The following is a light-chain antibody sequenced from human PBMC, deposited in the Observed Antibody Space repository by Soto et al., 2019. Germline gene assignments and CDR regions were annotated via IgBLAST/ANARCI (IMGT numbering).Light chain of an antibody. Sequence: QSALTQPASVSGSPGQSITISCTGTSSDVGGYNYVSWYQQHPGKAPKFMIYDVSNRPSGVSNRFSGSKSGHTASLTISGLQAEDEADYYCCSYTTSNTRQIVFGTGTKVTVL. J-gene: IGLJ1*01. CDR1: SSDVGGYNY. CDR2: DVS. V-gene: IGLV2-14*01. CDR3: CSYTTSNTRQIV.